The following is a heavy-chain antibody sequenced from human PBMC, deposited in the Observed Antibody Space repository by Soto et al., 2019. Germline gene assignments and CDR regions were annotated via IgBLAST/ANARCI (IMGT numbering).Heavy chain of an antibody. D-gene: IGHD3-3*01. V-gene: IGHV4-31*03. J-gene: IGHJ5*02. CDR1: GGSISSGGYY. Sequence: SETLSLTCTVSGGSISSGGYYWRWIRQHPGKGLEWIGYIYYSGSTYYNPSLKSRVTISVDTSKNQFSLKLSSVTAADTAVYYCARDGNDFHSFDPWGQGTLVTVSS. CDR2: IYYSGST. CDR3: ARDGNDFHSFDP.